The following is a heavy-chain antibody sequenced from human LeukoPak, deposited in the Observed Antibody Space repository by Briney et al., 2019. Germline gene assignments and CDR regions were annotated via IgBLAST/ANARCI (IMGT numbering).Heavy chain of an antibody. CDR3: ARAAGQYSGYRWGFDDY. Sequence: ASVKVSCKASGYTFTSYDINWVRQATGQGLEWMGWMNPNSGNTGYAQKFQGRVTMTRNTSISTAYMELSSLRPEDTAVYYCARAAGQYSGYRWGFDDYWGQGTLVTVSS. D-gene: IGHD5-12*01. CDR2: MNPNSGNT. CDR1: GYTFTSYD. J-gene: IGHJ4*02. V-gene: IGHV1-8*01.